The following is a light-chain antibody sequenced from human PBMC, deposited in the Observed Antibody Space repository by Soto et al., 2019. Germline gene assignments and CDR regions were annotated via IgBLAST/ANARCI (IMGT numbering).Light chain of an antibody. CDR1: QSVSSSY. V-gene: IGKV3-20*01. J-gene: IGKJ5*01. CDR3: QQDGSSPGT. Sequence: EIVLTQSPGTLSLSPGERATLSCRASQSVSSSYLAWYQQKPGQAPRLLIYGASSRATGIPDRFSGSGSGTDFTLTISRREPEDFAVYYCQQDGSSPGTFGQGTRLEIK. CDR2: GAS.